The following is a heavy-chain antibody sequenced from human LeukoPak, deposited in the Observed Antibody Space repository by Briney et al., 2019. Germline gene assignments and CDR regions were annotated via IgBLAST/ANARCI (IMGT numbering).Heavy chain of an antibody. CDR2: IYYSGST. D-gene: IGHD4-17*01. Sequence: PSQTLSLTCTVSGGSISSGDYYWSWIRQPPGKGLEWIGYIYYSGSTYYNPSLKSRVTISVDTSKNQFSLKLSSVTAADTAVYYCARVVYQRDKTTVTTVDYWGQGTLVTVSS. J-gene: IGHJ4*02. V-gene: IGHV4-30-4*01. CDR1: GGSISSGDYY. CDR3: ARVVYQRDKTTVTTVDY.